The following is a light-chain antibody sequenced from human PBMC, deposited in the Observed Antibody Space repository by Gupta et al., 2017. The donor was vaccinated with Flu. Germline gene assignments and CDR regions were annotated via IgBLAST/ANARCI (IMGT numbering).Light chain of an antibody. CDR2: TSE. V-gene: IGLV1-47*01. Sequence: QSALPLPPSTSGTPRQRATISCSGGSSNIGSNYVYWYRQLPGTAPKLIIYTSEQRPSGVPDRTSGSKSGTSASLAIRGLRSEDEADYFCATWDDSLSGPVFGGGTQVTVL. CDR3: ATWDDSLSGPV. CDR1: SSNIGSNY. J-gene: IGLJ3*02.